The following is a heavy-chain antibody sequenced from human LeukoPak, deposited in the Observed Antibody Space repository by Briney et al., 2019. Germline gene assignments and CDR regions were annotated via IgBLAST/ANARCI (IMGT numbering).Heavy chain of an antibody. J-gene: IGHJ4*02. D-gene: IGHD1-26*01. Sequence: NASETLSLTCAVYVGSFSGYYWSWIRQPPGKGLEWIGEINHSGSTNYNPSLKSRLTISVDTSKNQFSLKLSSVTAADTAVYYCARLTGLVVGAIDGNYLDYWGQGTPVTVSS. CDR1: VGSFSGYY. CDR2: INHSGST. V-gene: IGHV4-34*01. CDR3: ARLTGLVVGAIDGNYLDY.